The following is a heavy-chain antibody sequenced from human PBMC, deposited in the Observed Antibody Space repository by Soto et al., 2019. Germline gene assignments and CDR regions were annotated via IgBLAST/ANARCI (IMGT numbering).Heavy chain of an antibody. J-gene: IGHJ3*02. CDR1: GFTFSSYG. CDR3: AELLATVSDDAFDI. CDR2: ISYDGSNK. D-gene: IGHD5-12*01. Sequence: QVQLVESGGGVVQPGRSLRLSCAASGFTFSSYGMHWVRQAPGKGLEWVAVISYDGSNKYYADSVKGRFTISRDNSKNTLYLQMNSLRAEDTAVYYCAELLATVSDDAFDIWGQGTMVTVSS. V-gene: IGHV3-30*03.